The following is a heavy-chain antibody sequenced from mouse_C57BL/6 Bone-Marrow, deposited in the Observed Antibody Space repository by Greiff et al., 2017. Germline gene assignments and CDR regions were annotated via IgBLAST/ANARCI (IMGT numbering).Heavy chain of an antibody. D-gene: IGHD3-1*01. CDR2: INPSTGGT. CDR3: ARRSRGDY. CDR1: GYSFTGYY. J-gene: IGHJ4*01. V-gene: IGHV1-42*01. Sequence: VQLQQSGPELVKPGASVKISCKASGYSFTGYYMNWVKQSPEKSLEWIGEINPSTGGTTYNQKFKAKATLTVDKSSSTAYMQLKSLTSEDSAVYYCARRSRGDYWGQGTSVTVSS.